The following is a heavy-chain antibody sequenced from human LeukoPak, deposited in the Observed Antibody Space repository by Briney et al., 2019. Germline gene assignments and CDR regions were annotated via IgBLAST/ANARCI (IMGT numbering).Heavy chain of an antibody. CDR2: IYYSGST. Sequence: PSETLSLTCTVSGGSISSYYWSWTRQPPGKGLEWIGYIYYSGSTNYNPSLKSRVTISVDTSKNQFSLELSSVTAADTAVYYCASSGYSYGYWAYRDYYYMDVWGKGTTVTISS. D-gene: IGHD5-18*01. CDR3: ASSGYSYGYWAYRDYYYMDV. V-gene: IGHV4-59*01. CDR1: GGSISSYY. J-gene: IGHJ6*03.